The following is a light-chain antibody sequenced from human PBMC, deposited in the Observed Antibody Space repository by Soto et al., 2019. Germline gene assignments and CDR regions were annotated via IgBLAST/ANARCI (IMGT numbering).Light chain of an antibody. Sequence: IQMTQSPSSLSASVGDSVTVTCRASQSINIYLNWYQQKPGKAPTLLIYGASSLQSGVPSRFTGGGSRTDCPLPCSSLQPEDFATDYCEQSYRSPYTFGQGTKLEIK. CDR3: EQSYRSPYT. CDR1: QSINIY. J-gene: IGKJ2*01. V-gene: IGKV1-39*01. CDR2: GAS.